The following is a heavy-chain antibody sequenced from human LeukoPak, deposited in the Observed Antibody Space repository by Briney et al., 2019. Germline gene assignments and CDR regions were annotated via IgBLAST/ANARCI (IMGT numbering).Heavy chain of an antibody. CDR3: ARDQFLDS. V-gene: IGHV3-11*01. J-gene: IGHJ4*02. Sequence: MSGGSLRLSCAASGFRFSDYYMSWIRQAPGKGLEWVSSISRGGNSKYSADSVKGRFTISRDNAKNSLDLQMDSLRPEDTAVYYCARDQFLDSWGQGTLVTVSS. CDR1: GFRFSDYY. CDR2: ISRGGNSK.